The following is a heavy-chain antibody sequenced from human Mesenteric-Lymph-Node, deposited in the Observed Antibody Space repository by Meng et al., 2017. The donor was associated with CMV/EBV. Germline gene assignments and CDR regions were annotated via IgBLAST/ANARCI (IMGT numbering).Heavy chain of an antibody. V-gene: IGHV3-21*01. CDR3: ARGAHDYGDPVYAFDM. Sequence: GESLKISCAPSAFSGCNNSVTWVRQAPGRGLEWVSSISSSSTYIYYADSVKGRFTISRDNAKNSLYLQMNSLKAEDTAVYYCARGAHDYGDPVYAFDMWGQGTMVTVSS. CDR1: AFSGCNNS. CDR2: ISSSSTYI. J-gene: IGHJ3*02. D-gene: IGHD4-17*01.